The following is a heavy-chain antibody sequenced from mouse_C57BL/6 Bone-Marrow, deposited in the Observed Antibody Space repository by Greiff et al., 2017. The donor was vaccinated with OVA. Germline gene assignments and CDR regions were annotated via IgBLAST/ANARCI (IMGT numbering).Heavy chain of an antibody. J-gene: IGHJ2*01. D-gene: IGHD1-1*01. CDR2: IDPEDGDT. Sequence: EVQLQQSGAELVKPGASVKLSCTASGFNIKDYYMHWVKQRTEQGLEWIGRIDPEDGDTKYAPNFQGKATITADTSSNTAYLQLSSLTAEDTAVYYCARPYGSLYYFDYWGQGTTLTVSS. CDR1: GFNIKDYY. V-gene: IGHV14-2*01. CDR3: ARPYGSLYYFDY.